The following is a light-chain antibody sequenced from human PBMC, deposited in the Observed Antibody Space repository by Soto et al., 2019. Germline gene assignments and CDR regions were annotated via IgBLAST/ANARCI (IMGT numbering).Light chain of an antibody. V-gene: IGKV3-20*01. J-gene: IGKJ1*01. CDR2: GAS. Sequence: EIVLTQSPGTLSLSPGERATLSCRASQSVSSSYVAWYQQKPGQAPRLLIYGASSRVTGIPDRFSGSGSGTDFTLTISRLEPEDFAVYYCQQYGSSRTFGQGTKVDIK. CDR1: QSVSSSY. CDR3: QQYGSSRT.